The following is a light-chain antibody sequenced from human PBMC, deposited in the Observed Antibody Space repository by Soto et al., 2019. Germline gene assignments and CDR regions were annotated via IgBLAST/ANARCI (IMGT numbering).Light chain of an antibody. V-gene: IGLV2-14*01. CDR3: SSYKSHTTR. CDR1: SSDVGRYDY. CDR2: EVS. Sequence: QSALTQPASVSGSPGQSITISCTGTSSDVGRYDYVSWYQHHPGKAPKLMIYEVSSRPSVVSHRFSGSKSGNTASLTISGLQAEDEADYYCSSYKSHTTRFGGGTKLTVL. J-gene: IGLJ2*01.